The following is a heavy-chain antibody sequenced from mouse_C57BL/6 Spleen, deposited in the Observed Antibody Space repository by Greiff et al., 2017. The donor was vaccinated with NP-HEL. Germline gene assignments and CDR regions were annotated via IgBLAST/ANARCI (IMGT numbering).Heavy chain of an antibody. D-gene: IGHD1-1*01. Sequence: EVQLVESGGGLVKPGGSLKLSCAASGFTFSSYAMSWVRQTPEKRLEWVATISDGGSYTYYPDNVKGRFTISRDNAKNNLYLQMSHLKSEDTAMYYCARDRGYGSSYDYYAMDYWGQGTSVTVSS. CDR1: GFTFSSYA. V-gene: IGHV5-4*01. CDR3: ARDRGYGSSYDYYAMDY. CDR2: ISDGGSYT. J-gene: IGHJ4*01.